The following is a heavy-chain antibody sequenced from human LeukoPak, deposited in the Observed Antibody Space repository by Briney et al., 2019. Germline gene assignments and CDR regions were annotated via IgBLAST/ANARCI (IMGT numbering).Heavy chain of an antibody. Sequence: PSETLSLTCTVSGGSISSYYWTWIRQPAGKGLEWIGRIYTTGSTNYNPSLNSRVTMSVDTSKKQFSLKLSSVTAADTAVYYCARGLDCSSTSCYHDVSQWGQGILVTVSS. D-gene: IGHD2-2*01. V-gene: IGHV4-4*07. J-gene: IGHJ4*02. CDR1: GGSISSYY. CDR3: ARGLDCSSTSCYHDVSQ. CDR2: IYTTGST.